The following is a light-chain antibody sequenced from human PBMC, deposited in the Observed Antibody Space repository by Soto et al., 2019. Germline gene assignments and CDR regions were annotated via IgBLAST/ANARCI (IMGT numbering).Light chain of an antibody. CDR1: GSNIGNDHNF. CDR3: AAWDDSLSAWV. J-gene: IGLJ3*02. CDR2: RNS. Sequence: QSLLTQPPSTSATPGQRVTISCSGGGSNIGNDHNFVYWYQQLPGTAPKLLIYRNSQRPSGVPDRFSGSKSGTSASLAISGLRSEDEADYYCAAWDDSLSAWVFGGGTKLTVL. V-gene: IGLV1-47*01.